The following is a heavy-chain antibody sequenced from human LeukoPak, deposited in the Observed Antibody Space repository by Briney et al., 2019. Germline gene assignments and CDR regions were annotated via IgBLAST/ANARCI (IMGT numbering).Heavy chain of an antibody. CDR1: GGSISSGTW. CDR2: IYHDETT. CDR3: ARADTSGTSSSDAFDI. Sequence: SGTLSLTCTVSGGSISSGTWWNWVRQPPGKGLEWIGEIYHDETTNYSPSLKSRVTISVDKSENHFSLKLSAVTAADTAVYYCARADTSGTSSSDAFDIWGQGTMVTVSS. V-gene: IGHV4-4*02. J-gene: IGHJ3*02. D-gene: IGHD3-10*01.